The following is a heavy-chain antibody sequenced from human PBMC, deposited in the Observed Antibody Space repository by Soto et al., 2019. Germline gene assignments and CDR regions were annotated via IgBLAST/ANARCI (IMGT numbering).Heavy chain of an antibody. V-gene: IGHV4-59*01. Sequence: QVQLQESGPGLVKPSETLSLTCSVSGGSISSYYWSWIRQPPGRGLEYIGYIYYSGSTYYNPSLRSLVTISVDSSKNQFSLKLSSVTAADTAVYYCARENYASSGAPFLDYWGQGTLVTVSS. J-gene: IGHJ4*02. CDR1: GGSISSYY. CDR2: IYYSGST. D-gene: IGHD3-22*01. CDR3: ARENYASSGAPFLDY.